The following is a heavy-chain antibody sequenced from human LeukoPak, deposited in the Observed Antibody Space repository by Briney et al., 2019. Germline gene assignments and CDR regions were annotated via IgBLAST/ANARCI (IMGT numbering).Heavy chain of an antibody. D-gene: IGHD3-3*01. CDR1: GGSISSHY. Sequence: SETLSLTCTVSGGSISSHYWSWIRQPPGKGLEWIGYIYYSGSTNYNPSLKSRVTISVDTSKNQFSLKLSSVTAADTAVYYCARGGWDFPSDSNWFDPWGQGTLVTVSS. CDR3: ARGGWDFPSDSNWFDP. CDR2: IYYSGST. J-gene: IGHJ5*02. V-gene: IGHV4-59*11.